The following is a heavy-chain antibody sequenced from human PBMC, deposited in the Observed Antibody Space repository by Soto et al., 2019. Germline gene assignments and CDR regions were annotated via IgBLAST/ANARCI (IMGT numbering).Heavy chain of an antibody. CDR1: GFTFSSYA. CDR2: ISGSGGST. D-gene: IGHD3-10*01. V-gene: IGHV3-23*01. CDR3: ARDLITMVRGVISLWVFDY. Sequence: GGSLRLSCAASGFTFSSYAMSWVRQAPGKGLEWVSAISGSGGSTYYADSVKGRFTISRDNSKNTLYLQMNSLRAEDTAVYYCARDLITMVRGVISLWVFDYWGQGTLVTVSS. J-gene: IGHJ4*02.